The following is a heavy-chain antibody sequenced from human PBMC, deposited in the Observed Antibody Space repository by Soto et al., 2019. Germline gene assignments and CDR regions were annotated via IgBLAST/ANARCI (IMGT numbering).Heavy chain of an antibody. CDR1: GFTFSNYG. Sequence: QVQLVESGGGVVQPGRSLRLSCAASGFTFSNYGMHWVRQAPGKGVEWVAVIWNDGTNKYYVDSVRGRFTISRDDSKNTLYLEMNSLRAEDTGVYYCAKDMAAAAHQGAAFDIWGLGTMVSVSA. CDR3: AKDMAAAAHQGAAFDI. CDR2: IWNDGTNK. J-gene: IGHJ3*02. D-gene: IGHD6-13*01. V-gene: IGHV3-33*03.